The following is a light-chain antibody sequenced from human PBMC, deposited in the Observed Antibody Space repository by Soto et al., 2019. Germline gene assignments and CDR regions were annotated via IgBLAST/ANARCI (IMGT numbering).Light chain of an antibody. V-gene: IGKV1-27*01. CDR3: QKYNSALLIT. J-gene: IGKJ5*01. CDR1: QGISTY. Sequence: DVQMTQSPSSLSVSVGDRVTITCRANQGISTYLAWYQQKPGKVPKLLIYAASTLQAGVPSRFSGSGSGTDFTLTISSLQPEDVGTYYCQKYNSALLITFGQGTRLEIK. CDR2: AAS.